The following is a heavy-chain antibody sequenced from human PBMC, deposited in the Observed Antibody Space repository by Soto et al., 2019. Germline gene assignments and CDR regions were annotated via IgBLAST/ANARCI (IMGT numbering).Heavy chain of an antibody. CDR3: ARVFTMVRGAPFDY. D-gene: IGHD3-10*01. Sequence: GGSLRLSCAASGFTFDDYGMSWVRQAPGKGLEWVSGINWNGGSTGYADSVKGRFTISRDNAKNSLYLQMNSLRAEDTALYYCARVFTMVRGAPFDYWGQGTLVTVSS. CDR2: INWNGGST. CDR1: GFTFDDYG. V-gene: IGHV3-20*04. J-gene: IGHJ4*02.